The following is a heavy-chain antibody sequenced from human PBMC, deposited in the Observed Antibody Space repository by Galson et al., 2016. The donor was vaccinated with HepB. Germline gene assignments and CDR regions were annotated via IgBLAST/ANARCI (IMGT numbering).Heavy chain of an antibody. Sequence: SLRLSCAASGFTFSSYGMHWVRQAPGKGLDWVAVISKTGDTTFYGDSVKGRFTISRDNSKNTVDLQIHSLRSEDAAVYFCARDFKLGAPDYMGVWGKGTTVTVS. D-gene: IGHD1-26*01. CDR2: ISKTGDTT. J-gene: IGHJ6*03. CDR3: ARDFKLGAPDYMGV. CDR1: GFTFSSYG. V-gene: IGHV3-30*19.